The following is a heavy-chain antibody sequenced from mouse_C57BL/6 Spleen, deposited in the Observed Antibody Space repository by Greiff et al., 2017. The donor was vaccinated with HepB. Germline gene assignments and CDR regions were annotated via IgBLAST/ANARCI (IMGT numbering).Heavy chain of an antibody. D-gene: IGHD1-1*01. CDR1: GYTFTDYE. V-gene: IGHV1-15*01. J-gene: IGHJ2*01. CDR2: IDPETGGT. CDR3: TRDYYGSSYPYFDY. Sequence: VQLQQSGAELVRPGASVTLSCKASGYTFTDYEMHWVKQTPVHGLEWIGAIDPETGGTAYTQKFPGKALLTADKSSSTAYMELRSLTSEDSAVYYCTRDYYGSSYPYFDYWGQGTTLTVSS.